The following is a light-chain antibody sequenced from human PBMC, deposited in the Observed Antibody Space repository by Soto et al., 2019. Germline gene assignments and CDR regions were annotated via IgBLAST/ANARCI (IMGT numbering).Light chain of an antibody. CDR2: AAS. V-gene: IGKV1D-16*01. Sequence: DIQMTQSPSSVSASVGDRVTIACRASHNINSWLAWYQQKPGRAPRFLIYAASSLQSGVPSRFSGSGSGTEFTLTISRLEPEDFAVYYCQQYGPSPMYTFGQGTNLEIK. CDR1: HNINSW. J-gene: IGKJ2*01. CDR3: QQYGPSPMYT.